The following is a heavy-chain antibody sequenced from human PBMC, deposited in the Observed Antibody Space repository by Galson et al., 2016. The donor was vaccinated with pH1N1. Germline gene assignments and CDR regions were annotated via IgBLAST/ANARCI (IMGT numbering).Heavy chain of an antibody. D-gene: IGHD3-22*01. CDR1: GFSITNRGEA. CDR2: VYWDDDR. CDR3: AHLYYYDTSGFYRYFDY. Sequence: PALVKPTQTLTLTCIFSGFSITNRGEAVGWIRQPPGKALEWLALVYWDDDRFYSRSLQSILTITKDTSKNQVVLRMTNMDPVDTGTYYCAHLYYYDTSGFYRYFDYWGQGILVTVSS. V-gene: IGHV2-5*02. J-gene: IGHJ4*02.